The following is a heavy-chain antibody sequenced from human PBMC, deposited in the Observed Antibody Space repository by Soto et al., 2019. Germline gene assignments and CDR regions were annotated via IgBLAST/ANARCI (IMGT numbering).Heavy chain of an antibody. V-gene: IGHV4-39*01. J-gene: IGHJ4*02. D-gene: IGHD3-3*01. CDR1: GASIINGGYY. CDR3: TRHAPYDGFAY. Sequence: QVQLQESGPRLMKPSETLSLTCSVSGASIINGGYYWAWIRQSPGEGLEWIGSMLYTGNTFYKPSLRSRVTISADTSKNQFSLRLDSVTATDSAIYYCTRHAPYDGFAYWGQGTLLSVSS. CDR2: MLYTGNT.